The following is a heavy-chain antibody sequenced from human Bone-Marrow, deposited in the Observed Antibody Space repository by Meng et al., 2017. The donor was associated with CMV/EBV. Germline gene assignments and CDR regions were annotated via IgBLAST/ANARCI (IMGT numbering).Heavy chain of an antibody. J-gene: IGHJ4*02. CDR2: ISSSSSYI. V-gene: IGHV3-21*01. D-gene: IGHD3-22*01. CDR3: GREGDYYDSSGYYDY. Sequence: GESLKISCIASGFTFRSNNMHWVRQAPGKVLEWVSSISSSSSYIYYADSVKGRFTISRDNAKNSLYLQMNSLRAEDTAVYYWGREGDYYDSSGYYDYWGQGTLVTVSS. CDR1: GFTFRSNN.